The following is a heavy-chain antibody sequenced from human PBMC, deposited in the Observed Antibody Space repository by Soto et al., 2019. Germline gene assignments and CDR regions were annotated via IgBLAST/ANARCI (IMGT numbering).Heavy chain of an antibody. CDR3: ASQLAAAGDYRY. V-gene: IGHV4-39*01. CDR2: IYYSGST. J-gene: IGHJ4*02. Sequence: QLQLQESGPGLVKPSETLSLTCTVSGGSISSSSYYWGWIRQPPGKGLEWIGSIYYSGSTYYNPSLNSRVTISVDTSKHQFSLKLSSVTAADTAVYYCASQLAAAGDYRYWGQGTLVTVSS. D-gene: IGHD6-13*01. CDR1: GGSISSSSYY.